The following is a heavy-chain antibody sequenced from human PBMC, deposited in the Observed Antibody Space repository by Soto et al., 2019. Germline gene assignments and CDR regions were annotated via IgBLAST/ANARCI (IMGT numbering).Heavy chain of an antibody. D-gene: IGHD1-1*01. J-gene: IGHJ3*02. CDR1: GVSINSGGYY. V-gene: IGHV4-31*03. Sequence: QVQLQESGPGLVKPSQTLSLTCSVSGVSINSGGYYWSWIRHHPGKGLEWIGYIYYTGHTFYNASLKSRVGMSLDTSTNQFSPRPSSVTAADTAVYYCARGSQLERDALDIWGQGTMVTVSS. CDR3: ARGSQLERDALDI. CDR2: IYYTGHT.